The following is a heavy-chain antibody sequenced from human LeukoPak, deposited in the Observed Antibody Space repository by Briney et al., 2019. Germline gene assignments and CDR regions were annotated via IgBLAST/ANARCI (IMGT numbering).Heavy chain of an antibody. CDR3: ARDSLMLRGPLVIYYFDF. CDR2: INWNSDSI. CDR1: GFTFDDYA. V-gene: IGHV3-9*01. D-gene: IGHD3-16*01. Sequence: SGGSLRLSCAVSGFTFDDYAMHWVRQVPGKGLEWVSGINWNSDSIGYADSVKGRFTISRDNAKNSLYLQMNSLRAEDTAVYYCARDSLMLRGPLVIYYFDFWGQGTLVTVSS. J-gene: IGHJ4*02.